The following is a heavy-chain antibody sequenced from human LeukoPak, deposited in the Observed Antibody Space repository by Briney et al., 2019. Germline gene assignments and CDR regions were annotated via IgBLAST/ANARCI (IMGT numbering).Heavy chain of an antibody. V-gene: IGHV3-48*03. J-gene: IGHJ4*02. D-gene: IGHD6-6*01. Sequence: GGSLRLSCAASGFPFSSYEMNWVRHAPGKGLEGVSYISSRGSTIYYADSVKGRFTISRDNAKNSLYLQMNSLRAEDTAVYYCARATGGSSTKSYYVDYWGQGSLVTVSS. CDR3: ARATGGSSTKSYYVDY. CDR2: ISSRGSTI. CDR1: GFPFSSYE.